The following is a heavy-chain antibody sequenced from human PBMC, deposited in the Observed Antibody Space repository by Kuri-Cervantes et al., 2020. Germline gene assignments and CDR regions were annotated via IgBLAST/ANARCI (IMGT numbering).Heavy chain of an antibody. D-gene: IGHD1-26*01. J-gene: IGHJ5*02. Sequence: SETLSLTCTVSGGSISSGGYYWSWIRQHPGKGLEWIGEINHSGSTNYNPSLKSRVTISVDTSKNQFSLKLSSVTAADTAVYYCARGPYSGSRGFDPWGQGTLVTVSS. V-gene: IGHV4-39*07. CDR1: GGSISSGGYY. CDR3: ARGPYSGSRGFDP. CDR2: INHSGST.